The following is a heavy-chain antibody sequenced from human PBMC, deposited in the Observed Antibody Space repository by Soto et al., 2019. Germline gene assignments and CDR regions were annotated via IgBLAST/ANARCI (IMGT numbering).Heavy chain of an antibody. CDR2: FYWDDDK. CDR1: GFSLTTRGVG. D-gene: IGHD3-16*01. Sequence: QITLKESGPTLVKPTQTLTLTCTFSGFSLTTRGVGVGWIRQPPGKALECLALFYWDDDKRYSPSLQSRLSNTKDTSKNQVVLTMTNVDPVDTATYYCAHIPNYYQYDWFDPWGQGTLVSVSS. J-gene: IGHJ5*02. V-gene: IGHV2-5*02. CDR3: AHIPNYYQYDWFDP.